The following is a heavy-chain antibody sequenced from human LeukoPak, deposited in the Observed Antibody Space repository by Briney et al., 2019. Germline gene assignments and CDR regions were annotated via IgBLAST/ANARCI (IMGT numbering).Heavy chain of an antibody. J-gene: IGHJ6*02. CDR1: GFSFTNYA. CDR3: VRIAAAGGPWGDYYYGMDV. V-gene: IGHV3-30-3*01. Sequence: GGSLRLSCTGSGFSFTNYAMHWVRQAPGKGLEWVAVISYDGSNKYYADSVKGRFTISRDNSKNTLYLQMNSLRAEDTAVYYCVRIAAAGGPWGDYYYGMDVWGQGTTVTVSS. CDR2: ISYDGSNK. D-gene: IGHD6-13*01.